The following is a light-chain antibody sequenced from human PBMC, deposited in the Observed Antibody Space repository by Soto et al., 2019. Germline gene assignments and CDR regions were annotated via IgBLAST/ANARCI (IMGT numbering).Light chain of an antibody. V-gene: IGKV3-20*01. CDR3: QQYGYSPIT. CDR2: AAS. J-gene: IGKJ5*01. CDR1: QSVSSSH. Sequence: EIVLTQSPGTXSFXAXXXXXXXXXXSQSVSSSHLAWYQHKPGQAPRLLIYAASSRATGSPDRFSGGGSGTDFTLTISRLEPEDFAVYYCQQYGYSPITFGQGTRLEIK.